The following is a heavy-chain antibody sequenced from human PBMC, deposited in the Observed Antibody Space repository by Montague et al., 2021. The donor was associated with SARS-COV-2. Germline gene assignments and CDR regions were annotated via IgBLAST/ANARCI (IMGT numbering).Heavy chain of an antibody. Sequence: SETLPLTCSVSGGSISSTSYYWGWIRQPPGKGLVWFGSNNYSGSTYYNLTLRSRVTISVDTSKNQLSLKLSSVTAADTAVYYCSRPIVVVTVPNFYGMDVWGQGTTVTVSS. CDR1: GGSISSTSYY. V-gene: IGHV4-39*01. J-gene: IGHJ6*02. CDR2: NNYSGST. CDR3: SRPIVVVTVPNFYGMDV. D-gene: IGHD2-21*02.